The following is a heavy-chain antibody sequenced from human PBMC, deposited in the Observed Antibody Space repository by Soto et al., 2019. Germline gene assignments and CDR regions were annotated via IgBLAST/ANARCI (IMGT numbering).Heavy chain of an antibody. Sequence: EVQLLESVGGLVQPGGSLRLSCAASGYSFSTYAMSWVRQAPGKGLEWVSGISAGGGSPFIADSVKGRFIISRDNAKDTLYLQMNSLTGEDTAIYYCVKHAEYQLVSWFDPWGQGTLVTVSS. CDR1: GYSFSTYA. J-gene: IGHJ5*02. CDR2: ISAGGGSP. D-gene: IGHD6-6*01. CDR3: VKHAEYQLVSWFDP. V-gene: IGHV3-23*01.